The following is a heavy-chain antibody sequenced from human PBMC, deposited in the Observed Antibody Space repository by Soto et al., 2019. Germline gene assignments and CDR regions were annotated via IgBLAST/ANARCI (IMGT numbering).Heavy chain of an antibody. CDR3: LNGDYY. CDR1: GFSFSTYS. CDR2: INRDSTVI. V-gene: IGHV3-48*01. Sequence: PGPALTLSCEASGFSFSTYSLNWDRQTPGKGLEWVSSINRDSTVIKYADSVKGRFTISRDNARNSLSLQMNSLRAEDTAVYYCLNGDYYVGPGTLVTVSS. J-gene: IGHJ4*02. D-gene: IGHD3-16*01.